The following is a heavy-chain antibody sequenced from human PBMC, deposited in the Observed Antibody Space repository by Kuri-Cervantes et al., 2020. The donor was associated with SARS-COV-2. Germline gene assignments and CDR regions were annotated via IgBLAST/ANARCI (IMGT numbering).Heavy chain of an antibody. V-gene: IGHV3-23*01. CDR1: GFTFGSYV. CDR2: ISVSGGST. D-gene: IGHD2-21*02. CDR3: ARAYCGGDCEFDH. Sequence: GGSLRLSCAASGFTFGSYVMNWVRQAPGKGLEWVSTISVSGGSTYYADSVKGRFTISRDSSENTLYLQMNSLRAEDTAVYYCARAYCGGDCEFDHWGQGTLVTVSS. J-gene: IGHJ4*02.